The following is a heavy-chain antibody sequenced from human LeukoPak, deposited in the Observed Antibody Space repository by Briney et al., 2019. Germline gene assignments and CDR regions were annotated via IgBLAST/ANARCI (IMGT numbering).Heavy chain of an antibody. CDR1: GYSISSGYY. CDR3: ARGPLGYCSSTSCFRAYPSSNWYFDL. V-gene: IGHV4-38-2*02. J-gene: IGHJ2*01. CDR2: IYHSGST. D-gene: IGHD2-2*01. Sequence: SETLSLTCTVSGYSISSGYYRGWIRQPPGKGLEWIGGIYHSGSTNYNPSLKSRVTISVDTSKNQFSLKLSSVTAADTAVYYCARGPLGYCSSTSCFRAYPSSNWYFDLWGRGTLVTVSS.